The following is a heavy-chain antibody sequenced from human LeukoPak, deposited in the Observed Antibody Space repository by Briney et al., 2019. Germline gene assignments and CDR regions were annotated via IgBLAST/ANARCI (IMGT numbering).Heavy chain of an antibody. CDR1: GFTFSGSA. CDR3: IRHAASGGSGVDY. D-gene: IGHD3-10*01. V-gene: IGHV3-73*01. CDR2: IRSKTNNYAT. J-gene: IGHJ4*02. Sequence: PGGSLRLSCAASGFTFSGSAMHWVRQVSGKGLEWVGRIRSKTNNYATAYAASVKDRLSISRDDSKNTVYLQMTSLKTEDTAVYYCIRHAASGGSGVDYWGQGTLVTVSS.